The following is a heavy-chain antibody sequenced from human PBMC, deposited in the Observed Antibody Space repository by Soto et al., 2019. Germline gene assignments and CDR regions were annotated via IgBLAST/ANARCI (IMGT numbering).Heavy chain of an antibody. D-gene: IGHD3-3*01. CDR2: FDPEDGET. Sequence: GASVKVSCKVSGYTLTELSMHWVRQAPGKGLEWMGGFDPEDGETIYAQKFQGRVTMTEDTSTDTAYMELSSLRSEDTAVYYCARDRVTYYDFWSGYGFDPWGQGTLVTVSS. J-gene: IGHJ5*02. CDR1: GYTLTELS. CDR3: ARDRVTYYDFWSGYGFDP. V-gene: IGHV1-24*01.